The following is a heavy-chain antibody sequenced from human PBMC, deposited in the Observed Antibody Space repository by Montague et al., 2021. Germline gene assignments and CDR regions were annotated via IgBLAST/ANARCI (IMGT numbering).Heavy chain of an antibody. J-gene: IGHJ6*02. CDR3: ARGPAWGVFDGMDV. CDR2: SYHSGST. Sequence: SETLSLTCAVSGGSISSNNWWTWVRQPPGKGLEWIGESYHSGSTXYNPSLKSRVTISVDKSKNQFSLKLNSVTAADTAVYYCARGPAWGVFDGMDVWGQGTTVTVSS. CDR1: GGSISSNNW. D-gene: IGHD3-16*01. V-gene: IGHV4-4*02.